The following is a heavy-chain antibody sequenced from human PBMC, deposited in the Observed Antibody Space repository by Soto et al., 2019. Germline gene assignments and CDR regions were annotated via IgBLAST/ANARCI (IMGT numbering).Heavy chain of an antibody. CDR3: ARHLHPTTGYCPSTSCYHFDY. CDR1: GYTFTGYY. CDR2: INPNSGGT. V-gene: IGHV1-2*02. Sequence: ASVKVSCKASGYTFTGYYMHWVRQAPGQGLEWMGWINPNSGGTNYAQKFQGRVTMTRDTSISTAYMELSRLRSDDTAVYYCARHLHPTTGYCPSTSCYHFDYWGQGTLVTVSS. D-gene: IGHD2-2*01. J-gene: IGHJ4*02.